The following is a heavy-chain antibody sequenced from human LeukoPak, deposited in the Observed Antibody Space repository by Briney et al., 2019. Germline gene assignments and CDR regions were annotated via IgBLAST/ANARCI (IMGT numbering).Heavy chain of an antibody. CDR3: ARDRPDSRSKRTDAFDI. D-gene: IGHD2-15*01. CDR1: GFTFSSYE. V-gene: IGHV3-48*03. Sequence: GGSLRLSCAASGFTFSSYEMNWVRQAPGKGLEWVSYISSSGSTIYYADSVKGRFTISRDNAKNSLYLQMNSLRAEDTAVYYCARDRPDSRSKRTDAFDIWGQGTMDTVSS. J-gene: IGHJ3*02. CDR2: ISSSGSTI.